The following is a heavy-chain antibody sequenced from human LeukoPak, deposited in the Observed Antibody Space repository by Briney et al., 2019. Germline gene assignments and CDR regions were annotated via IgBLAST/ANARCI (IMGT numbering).Heavy chain of an antibody. CDR3: VKESAADATFHFDY. Sequence: GGSLRLSCAASGFTFNIFGMHWVRQVPGNGLEWVAVLGANGKTAHYADSVKGRFTISRDSSENTLYLQMNSLRSEDTAVYYCVKESAADATFHFDYWGQGALVTVSS. V-gene: IGHV3-33*06. D-gene: IGHD6-13*01. CDR2: LGANGKTA. CDR1: GFTFNIFG. J-gene: IGHJ4*02.